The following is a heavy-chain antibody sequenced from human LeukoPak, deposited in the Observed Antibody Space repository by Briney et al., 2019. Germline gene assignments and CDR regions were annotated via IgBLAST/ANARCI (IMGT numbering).Heavy chain of an antibody. V-gene: IGHV3-48*03. D-gene: IGHD3-10*01. CDR2: ISGSGNTI. CDR3: ARGSLVHYYGSGSYLNRAGFDY. J-gene: IGHJ4*02. CDR1: GFTFSNYE. Sequence: PGGSLRLSCAASGFTFSNYEMNWVRQAPGKGLEWVSYISGSGNTIHYADSVKGRFTISRDNAKNSLYLQMNSLRAEDTAVYYCARGSLVHYYGSGSYLNRAGFDYWGQGTLVTVSS.